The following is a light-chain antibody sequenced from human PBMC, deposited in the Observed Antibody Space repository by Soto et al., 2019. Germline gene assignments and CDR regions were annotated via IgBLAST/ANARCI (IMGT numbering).Light chain of an antibody. Sequence: DIQMTQSPSSLSASVGDRVTITCQASQDISNYLNWYQQKPGKAPTLLIYDASNLETGVPSRFSGSGSGTDFKFTISSLQPEDIATYYCQQYDNLPYTFGQGTTLAIK. J-gene: IGKJ2*01. V-gene: IGKV1-33*01. CDR2: DAS. CDR1: QDISNY. CDR3: QQYDNLPYT.